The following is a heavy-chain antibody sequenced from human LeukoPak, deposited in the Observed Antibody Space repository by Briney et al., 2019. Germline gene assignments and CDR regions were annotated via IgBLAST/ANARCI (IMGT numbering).Heavy chain of an antibody. J-gene: IGHJ4*02. CDR3: ARDSRALPS. V-gene: IGHV3-7*01. CDR2: IKQDGSEK. Sequence: PGGSLRLSCAASGFTFNNYWMSWVRQAPGKGLEWVANIKQDGSEKCYVDSVKGRFTISRDNVKNSLYLQMNSLRADDAAMYYCARDSRALPSWGQGTLVTVSS. CDR1: GFTFNNYW.